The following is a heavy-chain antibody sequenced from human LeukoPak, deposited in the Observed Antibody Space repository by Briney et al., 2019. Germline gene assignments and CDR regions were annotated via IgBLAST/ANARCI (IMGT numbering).Heavy chain of an antibody. V-gene: IGHV4-34*01. CDR3: ARPNARIRGYSYGLRGYFDY. Sequence: SETLSLTCAVYGGSFSGYYWSWIRQPPGKGLEWIGEINHSGSTNYNPSLKSRVTISVDTSKNQFSLKLSSVTAADTAVYYCARPNARIRGYSYGLRGYFDYWGQGTLVTVSS. J-gene: IGHJ4*02. D-gene: IGHD5-18*01. CDR1: GGSFSGYY. CDR2: INHSGST.